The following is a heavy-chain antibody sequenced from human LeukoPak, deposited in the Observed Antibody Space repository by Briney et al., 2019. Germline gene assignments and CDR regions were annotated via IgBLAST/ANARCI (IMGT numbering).Heavy chain of an antibody. V-gene: IGHV4-39*07. Sequence: GSLRLSCAASGFTFTNYYMTWVRQLPGEGLEWIGSIYYSGSTYYNTSLKSRVTISVDTSKNQFSLRLSSVTAADTAVYFCARVAAAGNYYFDYWGQGTLVTVSS. CDR1: GFTFTNYY. CDR3: ARVAAAGNYYFDY. CDR2: IYYSGST. J-gene: IGHJ4*02. D-gene: IGHD6-13*01.